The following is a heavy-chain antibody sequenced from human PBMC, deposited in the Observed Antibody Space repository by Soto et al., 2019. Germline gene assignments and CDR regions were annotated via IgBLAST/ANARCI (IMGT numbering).Heavy chain of an antibody. CDR2: VHSGGT. D-gene: IGHD3-10*01. CDR3: ARDGYDGSGSPYPAY. V-gene: IGHV4-4*07. Sequence: LRYPVAEGYSRGDDGSWIRKKDGKGLEWIGRVHSGGTNYNPSLKSRVTISVDTSKRQFSLRLTSVTAADTAVYYCARDGYDGSGSPYPAYWGPGTQVTVSS. CDR1: EGYSRGDD. J-gene: IGHJ4*02.